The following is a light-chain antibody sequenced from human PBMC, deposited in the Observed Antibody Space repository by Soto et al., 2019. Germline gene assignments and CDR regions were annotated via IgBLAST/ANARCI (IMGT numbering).Light chain of an antibody. Sequence: EIVLTQSPGTLSLSPGERATLSCRASQSVSSSYLAWYQQKPGQAPRLLIYGASSRATGIPDRFSGSGSGTEFTHTISRLEPEDFAVYYCRQYGSSPQTFGQGTKVEIK. CDR1: QSVSSSY. J-gene: IGKJ1*01. CDR2: GAS. CDR3: RQYGSSPQT. V-gene: IGKV3-20*01.